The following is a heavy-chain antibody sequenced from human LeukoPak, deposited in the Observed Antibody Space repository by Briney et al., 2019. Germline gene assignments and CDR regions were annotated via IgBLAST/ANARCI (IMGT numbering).Heavy chain of an antibody. Sequence: PGGSLRLSCAASGFPFNNYGMHWVRQTPGKGLEWVAIISYDGSYKYYADSVKGRFTISRDNSRNTLYLQMNSLRPEDTAVYYCAKDLLRDRWFGESWGQGTLVTVSS. CDR1: GFPFNNYG. CDR2: ISYDGSYK. J-gene: IGHJ5*02. D-gene: IGHD3-10*01. V-gene: IGHV3-30*18. CDR3: AKDLLRDRWFGES.